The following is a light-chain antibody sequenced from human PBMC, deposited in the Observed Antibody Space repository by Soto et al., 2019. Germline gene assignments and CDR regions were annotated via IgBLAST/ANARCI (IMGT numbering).Light chain of an antibody. CDR1: SSDVGGYNY. CDR3: SSYTSRISRV. Sequence: QSALTQPASVSGSPGQSISISCTGTSSDVGGYNYVSWYQQHPGKAPKLMIYEVSNRPSGVSNRFSGSKSGNTASLTISGLQAEDEADYYCSSYTSRISRVFGSGTKLTVL. J-gene: IGLJ1*01. V-gene: IGLV2-14*01. CDR2: EVS.